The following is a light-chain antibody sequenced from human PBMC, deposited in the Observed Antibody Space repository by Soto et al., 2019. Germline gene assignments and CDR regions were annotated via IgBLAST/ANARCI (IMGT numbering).Light chain of an antibody. V-gene: IGLV2-14*01. CDR2: AVT. CDR1: SSDVGGYNY. Sequence: QSVLTQPASVSGSPGQSITISCTGTSSDVGGYNYVSWYQQHPGKAPKLMIYAVTDRPSGVSSRFPGSKSANTASLTISGLQAEEEDDYYCSSYTSSSNLFGTGTKVTV. J-gene: IGLJ1*01. CDR3: SSYTSSSNL.